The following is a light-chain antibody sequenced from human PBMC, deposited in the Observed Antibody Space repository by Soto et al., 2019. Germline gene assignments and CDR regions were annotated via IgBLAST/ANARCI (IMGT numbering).Light chain of an antibody. J-gene: IGKJ3*01. Sequence: EIVLTQSPGTLSLSPGERAILSCRSSQSVSSSYLAWYRQKPGQAPTLLIYGASNRATGIPARFSGSGAGTDFTLTISSLEPEDFAVYYCQQYGNSPFTFGPGTKVDIK. V-gene: IGKV3-20*01. CDR2: GAS. CDR1: QSVSSSY. CDR3: QQYGNSPFT.